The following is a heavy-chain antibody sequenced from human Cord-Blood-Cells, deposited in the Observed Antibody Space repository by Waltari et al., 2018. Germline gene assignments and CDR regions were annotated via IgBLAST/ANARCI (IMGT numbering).Heavy chain of an antibody. V-gene: IGHV1-3*01. CDR2: INAGNGNT. D-gene: IGHD7-27*01. J-gene: IGHJ4*02. Sequence: QVQLVQSGAEVKKPGASVKVSCKASGYTFTSYAMHWVRQAPGQRLEWMGWINAGNGNTKYSQKFQGRVTITRDTSASTAYMELSRLRSEDTAVYYCAARWGWGYFDYWGQGTLVTVSS. CDR1: GYTFTSYA. CDR3: AARWGWGYFDY.